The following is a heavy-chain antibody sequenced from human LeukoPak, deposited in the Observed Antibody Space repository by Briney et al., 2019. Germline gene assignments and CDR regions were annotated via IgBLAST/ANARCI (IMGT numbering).Heavy chain of an antibody. Sequence: GGSLRLSCAASGFTFSSYAMSWVRQAPGRGLEWVSAISGSGGSTYYADSVKGRFTISRDNSKNTLYLQMNSLKAEDTAVNYCAKGGGSGSYITGFDYWGQGTLVTVSS. CDR3: AKGGGSGSYITGFDY. V-gene: IGHV3-23*01. D-gene: IGHD3-10*01. CDR2: ISGSGGST. CDR1: GFTFSSYA. J-gene: IGHJ4*02.